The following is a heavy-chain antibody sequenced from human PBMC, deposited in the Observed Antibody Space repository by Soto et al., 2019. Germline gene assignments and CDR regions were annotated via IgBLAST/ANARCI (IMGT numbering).Heavy chain of an antibody. CDR2: ISYDGSNK. Sequence: QVQLVESGGGVVQPGRSLRLSCAASGFTFSSYAMHWVRQAPGKGLEWVAVISYDGSNKYYADSVKGRFTISRDNSKNTLYLQMNSLRAEDTAVYYCARALVHYDSSGYPDYWGQGTLVTVSS. CDR1: GFTFSSYA. D-gene: IGHD3-22*01. V-gene: IGHV3-30-3*01. CDR3: ARALVHYDSSGYPDY. J-gene: IGHJ4*02.